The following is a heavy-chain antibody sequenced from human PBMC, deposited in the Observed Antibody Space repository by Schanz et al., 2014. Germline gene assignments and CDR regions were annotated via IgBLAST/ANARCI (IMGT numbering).Heavy chain of an antibody. CDR3: ARAHGNNWYGKGLDY. D-gene: IGHD1-1*01. V-gene: IGHV3-NL1*01. J-gene: IGHJ4*02. Sequence: QVQLVESGGGVVQFGRSLRLSCVASGFTFSSYGMHWVRQAPGKGLEWVSAISGSGGSTYYADSVKGRFTISRDNSENTLYLQMNSLRADDTAVYFCARAHGNNWYGKGLDYWGQGTQVTVSS. CDR2: ISGSGGST. CDR1: GFTFSSYG.